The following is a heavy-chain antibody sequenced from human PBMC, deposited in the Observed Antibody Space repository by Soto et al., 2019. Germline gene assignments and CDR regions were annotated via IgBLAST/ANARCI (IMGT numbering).Heavy chain of an antibody. V-gene: IGHV3-15*07. CDR3: SHGYYQYFNS. D-gene: IGHD5-18*01. CDR1: GVTLTNVW. CDR2: IKSNTDGGTT. J-gene: IGHJ4*02. Sequence: GGSLSLSCAVSGVTLTNVWMNWVRQAPGKGPEWVGRIKSNTDGGTTDYAAPVKGRFTVSRDDSENTLYLQMNSLKTEDTAVYYCSHGYYQYFNSWGQGTLVTVSS.